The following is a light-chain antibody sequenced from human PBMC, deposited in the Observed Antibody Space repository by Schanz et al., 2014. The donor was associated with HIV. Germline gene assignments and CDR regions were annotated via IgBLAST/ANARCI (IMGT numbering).Light chain of an antibody. Sequence: QSVLTQPPSVSGTPGQRVTISCSGSTSNIGRYTVHWYQHLPGTAPKFLIYSNSQRPSGVPDRFSGSGSGASASLAISGLQSEDEADYYCAAWDDSLRAWVFGGGTKLTVL. CDR1: TSNIGRYT. J-gene: IGLJ3*02. V-gene: IGLV1-44*01. CDR2: SNS. CDR3: AAWDDSLRAWV.